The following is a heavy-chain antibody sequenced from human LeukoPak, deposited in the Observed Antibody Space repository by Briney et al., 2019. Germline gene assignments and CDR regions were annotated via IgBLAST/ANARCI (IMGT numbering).Heavy chain of an antibody. CDR3: ARGIPGSVVVPAALYYFDY. CDR1: GGSFSGYY. V-gene: IGHV4-34*01. J-gene: IGHJ4*02. CDR2: INHSGST. D-gene: IGHD2-2*01. Sequence: PSETLSLTCAVYGGSFSGYYWSWIRQPPGKGLEWIGEINHSGSTNYNPSLKSRVTISVDTSKNQFSLKLSSVTAADTAVYYCARGIPGSVVVPAALYYFDYWGQGTLVTVPS.